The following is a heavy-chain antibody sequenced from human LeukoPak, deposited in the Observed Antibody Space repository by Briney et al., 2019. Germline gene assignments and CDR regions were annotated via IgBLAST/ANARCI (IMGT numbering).Heavy chain of an antibody. D-gene: IGHD3-9*01. Sequence: GGSLRLSCTASGFNFGDYSMTWFRQAPGKGLEWIGFIRSKTYGCTTEYAASVRGRFTISRGDSKSIAYLQINSLKTEDTAVYYCSTYYRQYDIQTGYFISPPSYNWFDPWGQGTLVTVSS. J-gene: IGHJ5*02. V-gene: IGHV3-49*03. CDR3: STYYRQYDIQTGYFISPPSYNWFDP. CDR2: IRSKTYGCTT. CDR1: GFNFGDYS.